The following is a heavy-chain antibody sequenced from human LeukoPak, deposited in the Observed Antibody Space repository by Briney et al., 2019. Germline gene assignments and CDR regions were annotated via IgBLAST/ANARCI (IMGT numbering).Heavy chain of an antibody. CDR2: MNPNSGNT. CDR1: GYTFTSYD. J-gene: IGHJ6*03. D-gene: IGHD5-12*01. CDR3: ARGGLVATRNYYYYYMDV. V-gene: IGHV1-8*03. Sequence: ASVKVSCKASGYTFTSYDINWVRQATGQGLEWMGWMNPNSGNTGYAQKFQGRVTITRNTSISTAYMELSSLRSEDTAVYYCARGGLVATRNYYYYYMDVWGKGTTVTVSS.